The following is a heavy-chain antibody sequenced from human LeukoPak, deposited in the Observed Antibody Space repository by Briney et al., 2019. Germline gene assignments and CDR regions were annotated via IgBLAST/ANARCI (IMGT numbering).Heavy chain of an antibody. V-gene: IGHV4-59*01. Sequence: PSETLSLTCTVSGGSISGYYWSWIRQPPGKGLEWIGYISYSGSTTYNPSLKSRVTISVDTSKNQFSLKLSSVTAADTAVYYCARGSHSGSYLRDYWGQGTLVTVSS. CDR1: GGSISGYY. CDR3: ARGSHSGSYLRDY. D-gene: IGHD1-26*01. J-gene: IGHJ4*02. CDR2: ISYSGST.